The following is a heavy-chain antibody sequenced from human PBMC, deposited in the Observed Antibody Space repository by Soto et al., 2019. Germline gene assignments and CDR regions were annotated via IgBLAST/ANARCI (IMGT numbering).Heavy chain of an antibody. V-gene: IGHV3-48*01. D-gene: IGHD3-22*01. CDR3: ARPTYYYDSSGPPAY. Sequence: GGSLRLSCAASGFTFSTYSMNWVRQAPGKGLEWVSYISSSSSTIFYTDSVKGRFTVSRDNAKNSLYLQMNSLRAEDTAVYYYARPTYYYDSSGPPAYWGQGTLVTVSS. CDR1: GFTFSTYS. CDR2: ISSSSSTI. J-gene: IGHJ4*02.